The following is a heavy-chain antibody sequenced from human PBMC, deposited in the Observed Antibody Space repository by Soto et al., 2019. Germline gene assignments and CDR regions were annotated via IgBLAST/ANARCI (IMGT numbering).Heavy chain of an antibody. CDR2: IKSKTEGGTT. CDR1: GFTFNNAW. CDR3: TTVTPPG. J-gene: IGHJ4*02. V-gene: IGHV3-15*01. Sequence: PGGSLRLSCVASGFTFNNAWMTWVRQAPGKGLEWVGRIKSKTEGGTTDYAAPVKGRFTLSRDDSKNTLYLQMNSLKTEDSAVYYCTTVTPPGWGQGTLVTV.